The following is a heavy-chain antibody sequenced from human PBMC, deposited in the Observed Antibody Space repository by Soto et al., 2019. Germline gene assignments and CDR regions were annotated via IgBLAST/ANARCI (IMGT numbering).Heavy chain of an antibody. D-gene: IGHD3-9*01. CDR2: IYYSGST. J-gene: IGHJ6*03. CDR1: GGSISSGGYY. V-gene: IGHV4-31*03. CDR3: ARGGGVNGYYDILTGYSRSYYYYYYMDV. Sequence: ASETLSLTCTVSGGSISSGGYYWSWIRQHPGKGLEWIGYIYYSGSTYYNPSLKSRVTISVDTSKNQFSLKLSSVTAADTAVYYCARGGGVNGYYDILTGYSRSYYYYYYMDVWGKGTTVTVSS.